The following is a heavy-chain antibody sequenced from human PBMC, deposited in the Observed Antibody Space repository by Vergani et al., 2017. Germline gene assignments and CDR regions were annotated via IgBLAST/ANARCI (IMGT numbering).Heavy chain of an antibody. CDR1: GFTFSACP. Sequence: EVQLLQSGGGVIQPGGSVRLSCAASGFTFSACPMTWVRQVPGKGLLWVSRIKSDGSITAYADSVKGRFTISRDNAQNTLYLKMNSLRVEDTGVDYCARDRCIETCYMSNWLDSWGQGTLVTVSS. V-gene: IGHV3-74*03. CDR2: IKSDGSIT. D-gene: IGHD3-9*01. J-gene: IGHJ5*01. CDR3: ARDRCIETCYMSNWLDS.